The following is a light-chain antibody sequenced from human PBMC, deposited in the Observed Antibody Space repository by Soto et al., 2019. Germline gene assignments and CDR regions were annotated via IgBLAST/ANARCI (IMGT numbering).Light chain of an antibody. J-gene: IGLJ2*01. Sequence: QSALTQPASVSESPGQSITISCTGTSSDIGAYNFVSWYQQHPGKAPKLMLYDVNIRPSGVSNRFSGSKSGNTASLTISGLQAEDEADYYCTSWTTSTTMIFGGGTNVTVL. V-gene: IGLV2-14*03. CDR3: TSWTTSTTMI. CDR1: SSDIGAYNF. CDR2: DVN.